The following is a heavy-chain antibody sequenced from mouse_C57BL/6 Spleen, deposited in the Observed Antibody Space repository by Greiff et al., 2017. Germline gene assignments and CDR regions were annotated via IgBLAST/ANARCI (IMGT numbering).Heavy chain of an antibody. V-gene: IGHV1-64*01. CDR2: IHPNSGST. J-gene: IGHJ4*01. CDR3: ARFFPYYAMDY. Sequence: QVQLKQPGAELVKPGASVKLSCKASGYTFTSYWMHWVKQRPGQGLEWIGMIHPNSGSTNYNEKFKSKATLTVDKSSSTAYMQLSSLTSEDSAVYYCARFFPYYAMDYWGQGTSVTVSS. CDR1: GYTFTSYW.